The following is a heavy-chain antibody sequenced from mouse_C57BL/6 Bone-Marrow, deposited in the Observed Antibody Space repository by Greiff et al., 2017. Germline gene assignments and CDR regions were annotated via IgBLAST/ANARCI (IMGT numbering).Heavy chain of an antibody. Sequence: EVQLQESVAELVRPGASVKLSCTASGFNIKNTYMHWVKQRPEPGLEWIGRIDPANGNTKYAPKFKGKATITADTSSNTAYLQLSSLTSEDTAIYYCARRDYYGSRPYDFDCWGRGTALTVSS. CDR1: GFNIKNTY. J-gene: IGHJ2*01. CDR2: IDPANGNT. V-gene: IGHV14-3*01. D-gene: IGHD1-1*01. CDR3: ARRDYYGSRPYDFDC.